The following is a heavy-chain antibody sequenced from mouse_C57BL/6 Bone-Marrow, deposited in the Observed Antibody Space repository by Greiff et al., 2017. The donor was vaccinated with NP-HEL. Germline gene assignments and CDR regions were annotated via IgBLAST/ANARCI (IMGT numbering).Heavy chain of an antibody. D-gene: IGHD2-3*01. J-gene: IGHJ3*01. Sequence: EVQLVESGGGLVKPGGSLKLSCAASGFTFSDYGMHWVRQAPEKGLEWVAYISSGSSTINYADTLKGRSTFSRDNAKNTLFLKMTSLRSEVTAMYYCARGGYYTSFAYWGQGTLVTVSA. V-gene: IGHV5-17*01. CDR3: ARGGYYTSFAY. CDR2: ISSGSSTI. CDR1: GFTFSDYG.